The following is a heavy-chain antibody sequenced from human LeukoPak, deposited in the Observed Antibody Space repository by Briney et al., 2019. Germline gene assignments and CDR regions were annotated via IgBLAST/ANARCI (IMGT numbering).Heavy chain of an antibody. D-gene: IGHD2-2*01. CDR1: EFTFSYYA. V-gene: IGHV3-64*01. J-gene: IGHJ4*02. CDR3: ARAYCSSTSCPPDY. CDR2: ISPNGGTT. Sequence: PGGSLRLSCAASEFTFSYYAMHWVRQAPGKGLEYVSAISPNGGTTYYANSVKGRFTISRDNSKNTLWLQMGSLRAEDMAVYCCARAYCSSTSCPPDYWGQGTLVTVSS.